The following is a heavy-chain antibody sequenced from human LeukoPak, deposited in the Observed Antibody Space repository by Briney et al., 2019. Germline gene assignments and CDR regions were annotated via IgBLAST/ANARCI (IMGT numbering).Heavy chain of an antibody. CDR3: ARDNPAGP. Sequence: TETLSLTCTVSGGSISGYSWSWIRQSAAKGLEWIGRVYTSGNTNYNPSFKSRVTMSIDTSKKQFSLKLYSVTVADTGEYYCARDNPAGPWGEGTLVTVSS. D-gene: IGHD1-14*01. CDR2: VYTSGNT. J-gene: IGHJ5*02. CDR1: GGSISGYS. V-gene: IGHV4-4*07.